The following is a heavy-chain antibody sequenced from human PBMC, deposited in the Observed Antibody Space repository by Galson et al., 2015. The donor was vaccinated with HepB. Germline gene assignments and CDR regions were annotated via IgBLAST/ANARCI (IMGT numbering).Heavy chain of an antibody. CDR2: INAGNGNT. J-gene: IGHJ4*02. CDR3: ARVGSSGWSLYY. D-gene: IGHD6-19*01. Sequence: SVKVSCKASGYTFTSYAMHWVRQAPGQRLEWMGWINAGNGNTKYSQKFQGRVNITRDTSESTAYMELSSLRSEDTAVYYCARVGSSGWSLYYWGQGTLVTVSS. CDR1: GYTFTSYA. V-gene: IGHV1-3*01.